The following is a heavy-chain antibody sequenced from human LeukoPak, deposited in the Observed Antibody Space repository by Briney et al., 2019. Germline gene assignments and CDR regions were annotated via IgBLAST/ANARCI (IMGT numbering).Heavy chain of an antibody. D-gene: IGHD2-21*02. Sequence: ASVKVSCKASGYTFTSYYMHWVRQAPGQGLEWMGIINPSGGSTSYAQKFQGRVTMTRDTSTSTVYMELSSLRSDDTAVYYCARGVHIVVVTAIGAFDIWGQGTMVTVSS. CDR1: GYTFTSYY. CDR2: INPSGGST. V-gene: IGHV1-46*01. CDR3: ARGVHIVVVTAIGAFDI. J-gene: IGHJ3*02.